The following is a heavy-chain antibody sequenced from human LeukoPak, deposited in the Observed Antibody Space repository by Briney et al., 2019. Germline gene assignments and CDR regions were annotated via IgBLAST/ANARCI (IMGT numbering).Heavy chain of an antibody. CDR3: ARDNVGSLDF. D-gene: IGHD3-10*01. Sequence: SETLSLTCTVSGGSISSYFWSWIRQPAGKGLEWIGRVHTTRNTNYNPSLKSRVTMSVDTSKNHFSLRLNSVTAADTAIYYCARDNVGSLDFWGQGILVTVSS. CDR1: GGSISSYF. V-gene: IGHV4-4*07. J-gene: IGHJ4*02. CDR2: VHTTRNT.